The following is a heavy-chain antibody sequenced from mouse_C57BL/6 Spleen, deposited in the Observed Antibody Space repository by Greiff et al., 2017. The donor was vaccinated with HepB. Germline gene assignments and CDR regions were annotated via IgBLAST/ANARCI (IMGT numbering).Heavy chain of an antibody. D-gene: IGHD3-2*02. CDR1: GYAFSSSW. CDR3: ARREDSSGYGFAY. Sequence: VKLQESGPELVKPGASVKISCKASGYAFSSSWMNWVKQRPGKGLEWIGRIYPGDGDTNYNGKFKGKATLTADKSSSTAYMQLSSLTSEDSAVYFCARREDSSGYGFAYWGQGTLVTVSA. V-gene: IGHV1-82*01. J-gene: IGHJ3*01. CDR2: IYPGDGDT.